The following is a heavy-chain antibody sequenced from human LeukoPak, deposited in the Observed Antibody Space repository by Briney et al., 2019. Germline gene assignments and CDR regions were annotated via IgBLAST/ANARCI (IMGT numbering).Heavy chain of an antibody. D-gene: IGHD6-19*01. CDR3: ARDVKYSSGWYFDY. CDR2: IYTSGST. Sequence: PSETLSLNCTVSGGSISSGSYYWSWIRQPTGKGLEWSGRIYTSGSTNYNPSLKSRVTISVDTSKNQFSLKLSSVTAADTAVYYCARDVKYSSGWYFDYWGQGTLVTVSS. CDR1: GGSISSGSYY. J-gene: IGHJ4*02. V-gene: IGHV4-61*02.